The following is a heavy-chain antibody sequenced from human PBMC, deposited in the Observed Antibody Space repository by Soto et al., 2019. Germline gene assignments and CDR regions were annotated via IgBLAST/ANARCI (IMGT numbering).Heavy chain of an antibody. CDR1: GGSFSGYY. CDR2: INHSGST. J-gene: IGHJ4*02. CDR3: ARGIRLRGLNY. D-gene: IGHD4-17*01. Sequence: QVQLQQWGAGLLKPSETLSLTCAVYGGSFSGYYWSWIRQPPGKGLEWIGEINHSGSTNYNPSLKSRVTLSVDTSKNQFSLKLSSVTAADTAVYYCARGIRLRGLNYWGQGTLVTVSS. V-gene: IGHV4-34*01.